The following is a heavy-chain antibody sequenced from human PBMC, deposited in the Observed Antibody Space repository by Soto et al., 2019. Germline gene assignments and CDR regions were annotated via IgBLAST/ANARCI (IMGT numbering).Heavy chain of an antibody. Sequence: GGSLRLSCAASVFTLSPYWMHWFRQAPGRGLEWVARLSSDGLGTAYADSVKGRFLISRDTARNTLFLHMNILRHEDTAVYYCARDLGGPDYWGRGTLVTVSS. J-gene: IGHJ4*02. D-gene: IGHD3-16*01. CDR1: VFTLSPYW. CDR2: LSSDGLGT. V-gene: IGHV3-74*03. CDR3: ARDLGGPDY.